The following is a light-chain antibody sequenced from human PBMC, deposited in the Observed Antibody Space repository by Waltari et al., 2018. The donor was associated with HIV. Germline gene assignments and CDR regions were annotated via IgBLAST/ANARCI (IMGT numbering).Light chain of an antibody. CDR3: QSYDTSLSGSGV. CDR2: GNS. J-gene: IGLJ2*01. Sequence: QSVLTRPPSVSGAPGQRVTISCTGSSSNIGAGYDVHWYQQLPGTAPRVLIYGNSNRPSGVPDRFSGSKSGTSASLAITGLQAEDEADYYCQSYDTSLSGSGVFGGGTKLTVL. V-gene: IGLV1-40*01. CDR1: SSNIGAGYD.